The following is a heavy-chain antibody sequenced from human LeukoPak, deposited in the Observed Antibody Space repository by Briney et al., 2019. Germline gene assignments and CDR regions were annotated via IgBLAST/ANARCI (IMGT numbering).Heavy chain of an antibody. CDR2: ITPYGHS. CDR1: XXXXW. CDR3: AREDGTFDY. Sequence: XXXXWMNXXRQAPGKGLEWVANITPYGHSNYVGSVKGRFTVSRDHANNSLFLQMNSLSAEDTAVYYCAREDGTFDYWGQGALVTVSS. J-gene: IGHJ4*02. V-gene: IGHV3-7*01. D-gene: IGHD1-1*01.